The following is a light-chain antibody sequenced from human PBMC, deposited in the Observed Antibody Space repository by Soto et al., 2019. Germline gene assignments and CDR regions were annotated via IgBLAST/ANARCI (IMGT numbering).Light chain of an antibody. CDR3: QHCSPSWT. Sequence: IRLTQPPPTLSVSTGERVTITCRASQSISIWLAWQQQKPEKARKLLIYDASSLKSGAPRWFGGGGGGTYFTLTIRLVPADYSATYYYQHCSPSWTFGQGTKVDIK. J-gene: IGKJ1*01. CDR1: QSISIW. CDR2: DAS. V-gene: IGKV1-5*01.